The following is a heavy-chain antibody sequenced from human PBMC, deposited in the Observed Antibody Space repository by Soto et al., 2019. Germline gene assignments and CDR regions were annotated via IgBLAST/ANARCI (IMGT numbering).Heavy chain of an antibody. D-gene: IGHD3-10*01. CDR2: IYYSGST. CDR1: GGSISSSSYY. J-gene: IGHJ5*02. CDR3: ARHARPILWFGEYPLTWFDP. V-gene: IGHV4-39*01. Sequence: PSETLSLTCTVSGGSISSSSYYWGWIRQPPGKGLGWIGSIYYSGSTYYNPSLKSRVTISVDTSKNQFSLKLSSVTAADTAVYYCARHARPILWFGEYPLTWFDPWGQATLVTVSS.